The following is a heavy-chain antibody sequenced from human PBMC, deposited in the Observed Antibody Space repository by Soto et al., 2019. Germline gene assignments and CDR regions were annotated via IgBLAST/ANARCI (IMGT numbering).Heavy chain of an antibody. D-gene: IGHD6-6*01. V-gene: IGHV3-23*01. CDR2: IDSGGGGT. CDR1: GFILGTYV. CDR3: AKGPEQLVHGVFDY. J-gene: IGHJ4*02. Sequence: EVQLLESGGGLVQPGGSLRLSCAASGFILGTYVMSWVRQAPGKGLEWVSGIDSGGGGTYYADSVKGRFTISRDNSKNTLSLQMNGLRAEDTAVFYCAKGPEQLVHGVFDYWGQGTLVNVSS.